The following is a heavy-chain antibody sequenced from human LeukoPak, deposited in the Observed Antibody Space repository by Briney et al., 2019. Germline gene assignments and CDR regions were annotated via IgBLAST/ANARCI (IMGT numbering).Heavy chain of an antibody. CDR2: IISDGSRT. D-gene: IGHD6-19*01. Sequence: PGGSLRLSCAASGFTFSSYWMHSVRQAPGKGLVWVSRIISDGSRTGYADSVKGRFTISRDNAKNKLYLQMNSLRAEDTAVYYCAREDVTIAVAASGPFDIWGQGTMVTVSS. CDR1: GFTFSSYW. V-gene: IGHV3-74*01. CDR3: AREDVTIAVAASGPFDI. J-gene: IGHJ3*02.